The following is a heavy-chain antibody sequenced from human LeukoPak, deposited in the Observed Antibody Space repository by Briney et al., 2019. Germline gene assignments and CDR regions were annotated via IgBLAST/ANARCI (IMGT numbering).Heavy chain of an antibody. CDR2: IKEDGSEK. Sequence: GSLRLSCAASGFTFSSYWMSWVRQAPGKGLEWVANIKEDGSEKYYVDSVKGRFTISRDNAKNSLYLQMNSLRAEDTAVYYCAKDKRDVDTAMVTWLDYWGQGTLVTVSS. V-gene: IGHV3-7*03. D-gene: IGHD5-18*01. CDR1: GFTFSSYW. CDR3: AKDKRDVDTAMVTWLDY. J-gene: IGHJ4*02.